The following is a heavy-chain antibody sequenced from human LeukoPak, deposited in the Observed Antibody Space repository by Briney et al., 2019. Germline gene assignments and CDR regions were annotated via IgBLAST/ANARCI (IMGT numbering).Heavy chain of an antibody. D-gene: IGHD2-2*01. CDR1: GFTFSSYA. CDR3: AREMHCSSTSCYADYYFDY. Sequence: PGGSLRLSCAASGFTFSSYAMSWIRQPPGKGLEWIGYIYYSGSTNYNPSLKSRVTISVDTSKNQFSLKLSSVTAADTAVYYCAREMHCSSTSCYADYYFDYWGQGTLVTVSS. J-gene: IGHJ4*02. V-gene: IGHV4-59*01. CDR2: IYYSGST.